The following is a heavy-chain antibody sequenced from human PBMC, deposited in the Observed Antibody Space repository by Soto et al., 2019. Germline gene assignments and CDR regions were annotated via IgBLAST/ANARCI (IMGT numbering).Heavy chain of an antibody. J-gene: IGHJ6*02. Sequence: QGQLVQSGGEVTKPGASVKVSCNASGYTFTSYGISWVRQAPGQGLEWMGWISPYSGHTKDAQKVQGRVTLTTETSTGTAYMELRSLASDDTAVYYCARERCTTAKCYTHHLDVWGQGTTVIVSS. D-gene: IGHD2-8*01. CDR2: ISPYSGHT. CDR1: GYTFTSYG. CDR3: ARERCTTAKCYTHHLDV. V-gene: IGHV1-18*04.